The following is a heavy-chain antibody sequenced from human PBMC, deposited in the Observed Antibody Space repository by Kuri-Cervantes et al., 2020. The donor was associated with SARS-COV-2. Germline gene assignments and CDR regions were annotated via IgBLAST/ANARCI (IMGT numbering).Heavy chain of an antibody. D-gene: IGHD6-13*01. V-gene: IGHV3-21*01. CDR3: ARDVAAGRAYYYYMDV. J-gene: IGHJ6*03. Sequence: GGSLRLSCAASGFTFSSYSMNWVRQAPGKGLEWVSSISSSSSYIYYADSVKGRFTISRDNDKNSLYLQMNSLRAEDTAVYYCARDVAAGRAYYYYMDVWGKGTTVTVSS. CDR2: ISSSSSYI. CDR1: GFTFSSYS.